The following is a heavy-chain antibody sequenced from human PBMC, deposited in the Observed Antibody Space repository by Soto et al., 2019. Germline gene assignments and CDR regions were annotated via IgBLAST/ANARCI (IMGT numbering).Heavy chain of an antibody. D-gene: IGHD3-22*01. CDR3: ARQFDYDSSGHYYAY. V-gene: IGHV1-69*13. Sequence: SVKVSCKASGGSFSRHAISWVRQGPGQGLEWMGGIIPMFGTPNYAEKFQGRLSITADESTTTVYMQLSSLRSEDTAVYYCARQFDYDSSGHYYAYWCQGTLVTVSS. J-gene: IGHJ4*02. CDR1: GGSFSRHA. CDR2: IIPMFGTP.